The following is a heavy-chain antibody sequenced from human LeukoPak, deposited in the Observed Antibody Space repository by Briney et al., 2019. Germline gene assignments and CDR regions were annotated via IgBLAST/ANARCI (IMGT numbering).Heavy chain of an antibody. V-gene: IGHV1-2*02. Sequence: GASVKVSCKASGYTFTGYYMHWVRQAPGQGLEWMGWINPNSGGTNYAQKFQGRVTMTRGTSISTAYMELSRLRSDDTAVCYCARTLRTTVVTPGYWGQGTLVTVSS. CDR1: GYTFTGYY. CDR3: ARTLRTTVVTPGY. J-gene: IGHJ4*02. CDR2: INPNSGGT. D-gene: IGHD4-23*01.